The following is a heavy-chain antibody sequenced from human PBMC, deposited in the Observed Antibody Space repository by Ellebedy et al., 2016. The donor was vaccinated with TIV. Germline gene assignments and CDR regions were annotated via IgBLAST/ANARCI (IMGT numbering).Heavy chain of an antibody. CDR1: GFSFSGNT. J-gene: IGHJ4*02. D-gene: IGHD5-24*01. V-gene: IGHV3-23*01. CDR3: AKEHDNGYSPLGN. CDR2: IGGSGDHA. Sequence: GGSLRLXXVGSGFSFSGNTMTWVRQTPRKGLEYVAAIGGSGDHAYYAGSVKGRFTISRDNSMNTVSLHMEGLRVDDSAIYYCAKEHDNGYSPLGNWGQGAQVTVSS.